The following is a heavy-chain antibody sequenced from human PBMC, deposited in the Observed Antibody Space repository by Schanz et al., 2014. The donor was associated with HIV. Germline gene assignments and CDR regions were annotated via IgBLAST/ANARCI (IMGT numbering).Heavy chain of an antibody. V-gene: IGHV1-8*02. Sequence: QVQLVQSGPEVKKPGASVRVSCETSGYTFSDYDINWVRQAPGQGLEWMGWVNPESGNTGMADTFLGRLSLTRFTSTGTAYMELDSLRSEDTAVYYCARRALLKWELRYAFDIWGQGTMVTVSS. CDR2: VNPESGNT. D-gene: IGHD1-26*01. CDR3: ARRALLKWELRYAFDI. J-gene: IGHJ3*02. CDR1: GYTFSDYD.